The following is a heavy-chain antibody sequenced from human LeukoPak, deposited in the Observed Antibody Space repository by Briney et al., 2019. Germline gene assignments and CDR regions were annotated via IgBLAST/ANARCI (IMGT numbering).Heavy chain of an antibody. CDR2: IYYSGST. CDR1: GGSISSGDYY. D-gene: IGHD3-3*01. V-gene: IGHV4-30-4*08. Sequence: SETLSLTCTVSGGSISSGDYYWSWICQPPGKGLEWIGYIYYSGSTYYNPSLKSRVTISVDTSKNQFSLKLSSVTAADTAVYYCASGRHVGTDFWSGYTHDYWGQGTLVTVSS. CDR3: ASGRHVGTDFWSGYTHDY. J-gene: IGHJ4*02.